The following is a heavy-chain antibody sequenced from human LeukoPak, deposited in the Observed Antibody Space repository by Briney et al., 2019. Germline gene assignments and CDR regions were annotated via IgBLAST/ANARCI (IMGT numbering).Heavy chain of an antibody. CDR2: ISGYNGQT. CDR3: ARDIGVSQFDY. D-gene: IGHD3-10*01. Sequence: ASVKVSCKASGYTFSNHGISWVRQAPGQGLEWMGWISGYNGQTEYAQKFQGRVTLTTDTSTSTAYMEARSLTSDDTAVYYCARDIGVSQFDYWGQGTLVTVSS. J-gene: IGHJ4*02. V-gene: IGHV1-18*01. CDR1: GYTFSNHG.